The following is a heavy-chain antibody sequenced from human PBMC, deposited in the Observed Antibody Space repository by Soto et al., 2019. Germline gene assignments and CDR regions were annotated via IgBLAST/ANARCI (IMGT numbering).Heavy chain of an antibody. V-gene: IGHV1-8*01. Sequence: QVQLVQSGAEVKKPGASVKVSCKASGYTFTTYEINWVRQVPGQGLEWMGWMSPSSGNTGYVDQFRGRVTMTSNTSMTPAYMVLSSPRSEDTAVYYCARVGGQLFGDHGMDVWGQGTTVTVSS. J-gene: IGHJ6*02. CDR2: MSPSSGNT. CDR3: ARVGGQLFGDHGMDV. CDR1: GYTFTTYE. D-gene: IGHD3-10*01.